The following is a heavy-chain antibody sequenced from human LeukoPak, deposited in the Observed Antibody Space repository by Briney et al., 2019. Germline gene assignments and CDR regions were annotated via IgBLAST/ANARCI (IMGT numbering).Heavy chain of an antibody. J-gene: IGHJ5*02. CDR1: GYTVTTYY. CDR2: INPSGGST. D-gene: IGHD6-13*01. Sequence: ASVKISCKASGYTVTTYYMHWVRQAPGQGLEWMGIINPSGGSTNCAQKFRDRLTMTRDTSTSTVYMELNSLRAEDTAVYYCARGIANGVDFFDPWGQGTLLTVSS. CDR3: ARGIANGVDFFDP. V-gene: IGHV1-46*01.